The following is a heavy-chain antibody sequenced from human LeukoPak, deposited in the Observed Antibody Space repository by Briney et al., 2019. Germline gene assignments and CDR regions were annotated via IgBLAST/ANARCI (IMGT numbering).Heavy chain of an antibody. Sequence: PGGSLRLSCAASGFTFSSYSMNWVRQAPGKGLEWVSSISSTSGYIYYADSVKGRFTISRDNDKSSLYLQMNSLRGEDTAVYFCARVGGSWELILWGQGTLVTVS. CDR1: GFTFSSYS. V-gene: IGHV3-21*01. J-gene: IGHJ4*02. CDR2: ISSTSGYI. CDR3: ARVGGSWELIL. D-gene: IGHD2-15*01.